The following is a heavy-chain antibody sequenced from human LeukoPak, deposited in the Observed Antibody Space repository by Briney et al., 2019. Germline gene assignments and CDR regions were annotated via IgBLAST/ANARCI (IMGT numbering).Heavy chain of an antibody. D-gene: IGHD5-12*01. Sequence: NPGGSLRLSCAASGFTFSDYYMSWIRQAPGKGLEWVSYISSSGSTIYYAESVKGRFTISRDNAKNSLYLQMNSLRAEDTAVYYCARGIVAPHAFDIWGQGTMVTVSS. V-gene: IGHV3-11*01. CDR3: ARGIVAPHAFDI. CDR2: ISSSGSTI. J-gene: IGHJ3*02. CDR1: GFTFSDYY.